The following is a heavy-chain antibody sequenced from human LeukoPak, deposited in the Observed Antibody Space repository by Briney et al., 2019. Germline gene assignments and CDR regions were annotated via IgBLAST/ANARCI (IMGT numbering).Heavy chain of an antibody. CDR2: IKSKVDGETT. J-gene: IGHJ4*02. Sequence: GGSLRLSCAASRFTFSNAWMNWVRQAPGKGLEWVGRIKSKVDGETTDYAAPVKGRFTISRDDSNNMVYLQMNSLKIEDTAVYYCAIDEPNYAPYDFDYWGQRTLVTVSS. CDR3: AIDEPNYAPYDFDY. V-gene: IGHV3-15*01. CDR1: RFTFSNAW. D-gene: IGHD4/OR15-4a*01.